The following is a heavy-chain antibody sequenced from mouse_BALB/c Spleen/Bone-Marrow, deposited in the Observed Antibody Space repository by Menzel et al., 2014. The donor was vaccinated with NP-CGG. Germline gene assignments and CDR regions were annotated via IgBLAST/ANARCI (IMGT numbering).Heavy chain of an antibody. D-gene: IGHD2-3*01. J-gene: IGHJ2*01. CDR2: IYPGDGDT. V-gene: IGHV1-80*01. CDR1: DYAISSYW. CDR3: ARGRGWYLDY. Sequence: QVQLQQPGAELVRPGSSVKISCKASDYAISSYWMNWVKQRPGQGLEWIGQIYPGDGDTNYNGKFKGKATLTADKSSSTAYMQISSLTSEDSAVYFCARGRGWYLDYWGQGTTLTVSS.